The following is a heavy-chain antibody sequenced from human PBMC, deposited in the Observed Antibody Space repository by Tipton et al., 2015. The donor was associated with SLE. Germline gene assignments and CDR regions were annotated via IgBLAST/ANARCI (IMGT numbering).Heavy chain of an antibody. CDR1: KFIVSYDD. V-gene: IGHV3-49*03. CDR3: TRMTCSGGTCPDEY. Sequence: SLRLSCAASKFIVSYDDMRWFRQAPGKGLEWVGFIRSKDYGGTPEYAASVKGRFTISRDDSKNIAYLQMNGLKTEDTAVYYCTRMTCSGGTCPDEYWGQGTLVTVSS. CDR2: IRSKDYGGTP. J-gene: IGHJ4*02. D-gene: IGHD2-15*01.